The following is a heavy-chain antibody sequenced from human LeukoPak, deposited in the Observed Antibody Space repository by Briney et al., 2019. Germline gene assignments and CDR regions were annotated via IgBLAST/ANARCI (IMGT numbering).Heavy chain of an antibody. CDR1: GFTFSSYA. D-gene: IGHD3-10*01. CDR3: AKVFQGYYGSGSYFFDY. J-gene: IGHJ4*02. CDR2: ISGSGGST. V-gene: IGHV3-23*01. Sequence: GGSLRLSCAASGFTFSSYAMSWVRQAPGKGLEWVSAISGSGGSTYYADSVKGRFTISRDNSKNTLYLQLNSLRAEDTAVYYCAKVFQGYYGSGSYFFDYWGQGTLVTVSS.